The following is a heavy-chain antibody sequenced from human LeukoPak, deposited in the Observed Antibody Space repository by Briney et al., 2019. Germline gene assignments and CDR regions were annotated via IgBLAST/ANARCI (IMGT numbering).Heavy chain of an antibody. CDR1: GYTFTSYD. Sequence: ASVKVSCKASGYTFTSYDINWVRQATGQGLEWMGWMNPNSGNTGYAQKFQGRVTITRNTSISTAYMELSSLRSDDTAVYYCARVDFWSGYYLNYWGQGTLVTVSS. CDR2: MNPNSGNT. J-gene: IGHJ4*02. D-gene: IGHD3-3*01. CDR3: ARVDFWSGYYLNY. V-gene: IGHV1-8*03.